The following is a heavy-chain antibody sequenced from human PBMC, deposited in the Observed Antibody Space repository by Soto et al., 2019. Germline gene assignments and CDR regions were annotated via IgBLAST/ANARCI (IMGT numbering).Heavy chain of an antibody. CDR1: GGSISSGGYY. CDR3: ARSATFLEWLPTQGSNYYMDV. Sequence: PSETLSLTCTVSGGSISSGGYYWSWIRQHPGKGLEWIGYIYYSGSTYYNPSLKSRVTISVDTSKNQFSLKLSSVTAADTAVYYCARSATFLEWLPTQGSNYYMDVWGKGTTVTVSS. V-gene: IGHV4-31*03. D-gene: IGHD3-3*01. CDR2: IYYSGST. J-gene: IGHJ6*03.